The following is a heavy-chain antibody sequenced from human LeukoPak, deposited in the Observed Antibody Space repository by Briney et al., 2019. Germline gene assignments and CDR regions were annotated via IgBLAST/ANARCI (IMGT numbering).Heavy chain of an antibody. V-gene: IGHV4-59*12. D-gene: IGHD2-2*01. CDR3: ARGPDRYQLLYFDY. Sequence: PSETLSLTCTVSGGFIKNYYWSWIRQPPGKGLEWIGFIYSSGSTNYNPSLKSRVTMSVDTSKNQFSLKLSSVTAADTAVYYCARGPDRYQLLYFDYWGQGTLVTVSS. J-gene: IGHJ4*02. CDR1: GGFIKNYY. CDR2: IYSSGST.